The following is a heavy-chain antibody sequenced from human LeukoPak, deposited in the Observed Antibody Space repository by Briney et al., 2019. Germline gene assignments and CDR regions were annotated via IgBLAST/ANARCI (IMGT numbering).Heavy chain of an antibody. Sequence: PGGSLRLSCAASGFSLSSCGMHWVRQAPGKGLEWVAFMSFDGSNKYYADSVKGRFTISRDSSKNTLYLQMNSLRAEDTAVYYCARYTEYYFDYWGQGTLVTVSS. CDR1: GFSLSSCG. D-gene: IGHD2-2*02. CDR2: MSFDGSNK. CDR3: ARYTEYYFDY. J-gene: IGHJ4*02. V-gene: IGHV3-30*03.